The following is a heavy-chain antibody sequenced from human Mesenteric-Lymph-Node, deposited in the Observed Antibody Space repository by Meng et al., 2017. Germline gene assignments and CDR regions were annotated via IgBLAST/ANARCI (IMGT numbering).Heavy chain of an antibody. D-gene: IGHD1-14*01. V-gene: IGHV3-23*01. CDR2: LGGVDQRT. Sequence: GGSLRLSCAASGFTLSIYAMSWVRQAPGKGLEWVSTLGGVDQRTYHADSVKGRFSISRDDSKNTLYLQMSSLRVEDTAVYYCARDRISTTDYWGQGTLVTVSS. CDR1: GFTLSIYA. J-gene: IGHJ4*02. CDR3: ARDRISTTDY.